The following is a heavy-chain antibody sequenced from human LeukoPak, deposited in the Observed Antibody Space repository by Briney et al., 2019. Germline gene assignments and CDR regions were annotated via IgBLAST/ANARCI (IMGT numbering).Heavy chain of an antibody. J-gene: IGHJ5*02. CDR3: ARAHPDIVVVVARPVWFDP. Sequence: SEILSLTCTVSGGSISSSSYYWGWIRQPPGKGLEWIGSIYYSGSTYYNPSLKSRVTISVDTSKNQFSLKLSSVTAADTAVYYCARAHPDIVVVVARPVWFDPWGQGTLVTVSS. D-gene: IGHD2-15*01. V-gene: IGHV4-39*07. CDR2: IYYSGST. CDR1: GGSISSSSYY.